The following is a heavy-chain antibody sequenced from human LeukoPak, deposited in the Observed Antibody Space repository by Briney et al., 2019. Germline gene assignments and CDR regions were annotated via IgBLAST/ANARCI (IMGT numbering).Heavy chain of an antibody. J-gene: IGHJ4*02. D-gene: IGHD6-13*01. CDR1: GYTFINYA. CDR3: ARGPRAAVDDY. V-gene: IGHV1-3*01. CDR2: INAVNGNT. Sequence: GASVKVSCKASGYTFINYAINWGRQAPGQRPEWVGWINAVNGNTKYSQKFQGRVTITRDTSASTAYMELTSLTSADTAVYYCARGPRAAVDDYWGQGTLVTVSS.